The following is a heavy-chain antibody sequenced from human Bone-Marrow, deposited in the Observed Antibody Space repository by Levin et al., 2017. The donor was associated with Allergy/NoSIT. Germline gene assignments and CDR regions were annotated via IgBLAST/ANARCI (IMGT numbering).Heavy chain of an antibody. Sequence: GGSLRLSCKASGYTFTNYWIGWVRQMPGKGLESMGIIYPGDSDTRYSPSFQGQVTISADKSSSTSYLQWSSLKASDTAIYYCVRSMVRGADYYGMDVWGQGTTVTGSS. CDR1: GYTFTNYW. D-gene: IGHD3-10*01. CDR2: IYPGDSDT. J-gene: IGHJ6*02. CDR3: VRSMVRGADYYGMDV. V-gene: IGHV5-51*01.